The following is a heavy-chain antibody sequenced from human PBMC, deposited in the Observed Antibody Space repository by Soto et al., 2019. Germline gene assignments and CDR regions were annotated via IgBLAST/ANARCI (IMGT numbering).Heavy chain of an antibody. CDR3: ARAFEGGLLWFGD. Sequence: QVQLQESGPGLVKPSETLSLTCTVSGGSISSYYWSWIRQPPGKGLEWIGYIYYSGSTNYNPSLKSRVTISVDTSKNQFSLKLSSVTAADTAVYYCARAFEGGLLWFGDWGQGTLVTVSS. CDR2: IYYSGST. V-gene: IGHV4-59*01. J-gene: IGHJ4*02. D-gene: IGHD3-10*01. CDR1: GGSISSYY.